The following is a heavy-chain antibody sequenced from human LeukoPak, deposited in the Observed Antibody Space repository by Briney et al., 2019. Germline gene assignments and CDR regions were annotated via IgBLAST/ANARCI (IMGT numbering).Heavy chain of an antibody. J-gene: IGHJ3*02. CDR1: GYTFTGYY. CDR3: ARVWCSGGSCYSSRGAFDI. Sequence: ASVKVSCKASGYTFTGYYMHWVRQAPGQGLEWMGWINPNSGGTNYAQKFQGRVTMTRDTYISTAYMELSRLRSDDTAVYYCARVWCSGGSCYSSRGAFDIWGQGTMVTVSS. D-gene: IGHD2-15*01. CDR2: INPNSGGT. V-gene: IGHV1-2*02.